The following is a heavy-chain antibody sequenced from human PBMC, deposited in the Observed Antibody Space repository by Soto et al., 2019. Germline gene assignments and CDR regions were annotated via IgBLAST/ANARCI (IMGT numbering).Heavy chain of an antibody. D-gene: IGHD3-3*01. CDR1: GDSVSRNSSA. V-gene: IGHV6-1*01. J-gene: IGHJ6*02. CDR3: ARGSSTPYGVYYYGMDV. Sequence: QVQLQQSGPGLVKPSQTLSLTCAISGDSVSRNSSAWNWIRQSPSRGLEWLGRAYYRSKWYNDYAVSVKSRITINPDTYKNQFSLQLNSVTPEDTGVYYCARGSSTPYGVYYYGMDVWGQGTTVTVSS. CDR2: AYYRSKWYN.